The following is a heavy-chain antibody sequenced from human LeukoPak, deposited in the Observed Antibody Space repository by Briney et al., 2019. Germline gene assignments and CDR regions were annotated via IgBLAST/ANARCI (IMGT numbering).Heavy chain of an antibody. D-gene: IGHD3-10*01. CDR3: ARDRQYYYGSGNERGYFDY. V-gene: IGHV3-23*01. CDR2: ISGRGANT. J-gene: IGHJ4*02. CDR1: GFTFTNYA. Sequence: GSLRLSCAASGFTFTNYAINWVRQAPGKGLEWVSAISGRGANTYYADSVKGRFTISRDNSKNTLYLQMNSLRAEDTAVYYCARDRQYYYGSGNERGYFDYWGQGTLVTVSS.